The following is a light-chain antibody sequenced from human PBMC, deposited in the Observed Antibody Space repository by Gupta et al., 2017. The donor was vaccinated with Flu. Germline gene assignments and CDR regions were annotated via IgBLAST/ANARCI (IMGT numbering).Light chain of an antibody. V-gene: IGLV3-21*02. CDR1: NIGSKS. CDR2: DDR. CDR3: QAWDSSSDHQV. J-gene: IGLJ3*02. Sequence: SSLLTQPPSVSVAPGQTARITCGGNNIGSKSVHWYQQKPGQAPVLVVEDDRDRPSGIPDRFSGSNSGNTATLTISRVEAGDEDDYYCQAWDSSSDHQVCGGGTKMTGL.